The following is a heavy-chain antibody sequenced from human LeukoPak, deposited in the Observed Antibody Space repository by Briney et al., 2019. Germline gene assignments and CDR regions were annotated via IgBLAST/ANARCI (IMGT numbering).Heavy chain of an antibody. CDR1: GFSLSSYA. Sequence: PGGSLRLSCAASGFSLSSYAMSWVRQAPGKGLEWVSAISSTDAGTYHADSVRGRFTISRDSSKNTLYLQMNSLRAEDTAVYYCARDLNWETYWGQGTLVSVSS. D-gene: IGHD7-27*01. J-gene: IGHJ4*02. CDR2: ISSTDAGT. V-gene: IGHV3-23*01. CDR3: ARDLNWETY.